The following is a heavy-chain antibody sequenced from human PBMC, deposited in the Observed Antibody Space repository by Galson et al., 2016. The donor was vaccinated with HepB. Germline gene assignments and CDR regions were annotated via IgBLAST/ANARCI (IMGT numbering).Heavy chain of an antibody. CDR2: INQSGST. V-gene: IGHV4-34*01. J-gene: IGHJ5*02. CDR3: ARSQVGDYGLTGWFDP. CDR1: GGSISGYY. D-gene: IGHD4-17*01. Sequence: SETLSLTCVVYGGSISGYYWSWIRQPPGKGLEWIGEINQSGSTNYNPSLKSRVTISVDASKNQFSLKLSSVTAADTAVYYCARSQVGDYGLTGWFDPWGQGTLVTVSS.